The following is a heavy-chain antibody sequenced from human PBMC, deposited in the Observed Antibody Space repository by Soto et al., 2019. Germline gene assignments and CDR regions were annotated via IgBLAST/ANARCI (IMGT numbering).Heavy chain of an antibody. D-gene: IGHD3-10*01. J-gene: IGHJ6*02. CDR1: GFTFSSYA. CDR2: ISGSGGST. Sequence: GGSLRLSCAASGFTFSSYAMSWVRQAPGKGLEWVSAISGSGGSTYYADSVKGRFTISRDNSKNTLYLQMNSLRAEDTAVYYCAKDRRYYYRSGSSNYYYYYGMDVWGQGTTVTVYS. V-gene: IGHV3-23*01. CDR3: AKDRRYYYRSGSSNYYYYYGMDV.